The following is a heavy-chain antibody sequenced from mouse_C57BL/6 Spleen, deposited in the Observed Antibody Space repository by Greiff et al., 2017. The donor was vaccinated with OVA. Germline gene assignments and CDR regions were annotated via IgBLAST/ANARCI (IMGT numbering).Heavy chain of an antibody. D-gene: IGHD2-3*01. CDR3: AIYDGYYGPFAY. Sequence: EVQGVESGPELVKPGASVKISCKASGYSFTGYYMNWVKQSPEKSLEWIGEINPSTGGTTYNQKFKAKATLTVDKSSSTAYMQLKSLTSEDSAVYYCAIYDGYYGPFAYWGQGTLVTVSA. V-gene: IGHV1-42*01. CDR1: GYSFTGYY. J-gene: IGHJ3*01. CDR2: INPSTGGT.